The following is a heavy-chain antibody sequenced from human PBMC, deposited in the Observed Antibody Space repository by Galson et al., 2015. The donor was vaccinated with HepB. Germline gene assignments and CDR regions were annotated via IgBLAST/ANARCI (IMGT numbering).Heavy chain of an antibody. D-gene: IGHD3-16*01. CDR3: ATRGGVGDY. V-gene: IGHV1-18*01. CDR2: IIAYNGNT. Sequence: SVKVSCKASGYTFINYGITWVRQVPGQGLEWMGWIIAYNGNTNYAQKFQGRVTMTTDTSTSMAYMELRSLRSDDTAMYYCATRGGVGDYWGQGTLVTVSS. J-gene: IGHJ4*02. CDR1: GYTFINYG.